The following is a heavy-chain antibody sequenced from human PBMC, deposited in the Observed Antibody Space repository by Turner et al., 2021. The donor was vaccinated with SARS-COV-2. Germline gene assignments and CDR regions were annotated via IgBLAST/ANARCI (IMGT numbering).Heavy chain of an antibody. CDR2: ISFDGTNK. J-gene: IGHJ3*02. CDR1: GFTFSGYA. Sequence: QVQMVESGGGVLQPGRSLPLSCAASGFTFSGYAMHWVRQAPGKGLEWVAVISFDGTNKFYADSVKGRFTISIDNSKNTLYLQMNSLRTEDTAVYYCATNSPTNAFDIWGQGTMVTVSS. D-gene: IGHD1-1*01. V-gene: IGHV3-30*03. CDR3: ATNSPTNAFDI.